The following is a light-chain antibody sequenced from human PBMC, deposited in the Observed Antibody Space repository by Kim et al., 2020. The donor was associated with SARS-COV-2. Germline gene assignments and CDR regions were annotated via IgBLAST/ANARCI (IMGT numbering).Light chain of an antibody. J-gene: IGLJ3*02. CDR3: CSYAGSYTGV. V-gene: IGLV2-11*01. CDR1: SSDVGGYNY. CDR2: DVS. Sequence: QSALTQPRSVSGSPGQSVTISCIGTSSDVGGYNYVSWYQHHPGKATKLMIYDVSKRPSGVPDRFSGSKSDNTASLTISGLQAEDEADYSCCSYAGSYTGVFGGGTQLTVL.